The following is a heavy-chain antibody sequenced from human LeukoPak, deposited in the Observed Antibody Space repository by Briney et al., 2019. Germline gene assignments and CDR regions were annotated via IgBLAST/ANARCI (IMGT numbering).Heavy chain of an antibody. D-gene: IGHD5-18*01. CDR1: GFTFSSYS. CDR3: ARDQGYSYGHSFDY. CDR2: ISSSSSYI. Sequence: GSLRLSCAASGFTFSSYSMNWVRQAPGKGLEWVSSISSSSSYIYYADSVKGRFTISRDNSKNTLFLQMNSLRAEDTAVYYCARDQGYSYGHSFDYWGQGTLVTVSS. V-gene: IGHV3-21*01. J-gene: IGHJ4*02.